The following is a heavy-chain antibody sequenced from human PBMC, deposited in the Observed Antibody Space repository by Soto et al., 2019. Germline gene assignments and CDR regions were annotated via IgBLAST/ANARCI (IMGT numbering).Heavy chain of an antibody. J-gene: IGHJ4*02. Sequence: QVQLVESGGGVVQPGRSLRLSCAASGFTFSTYDMHWVRQAPGKGLEWVALIWFHGTMKYYADSVKGRFTISRDNSKNTLYLQMDSLRAEDKAVYYCARKDPGTAAGGDYWGQGTLVTVSS. CDR1: GFTFSTYD. V-gene: IGHV3-33*01. CDR3: ARKDPGTAAGGDY. D-gene: IGHD6-13*01. CDR2: IWFHGTMK.